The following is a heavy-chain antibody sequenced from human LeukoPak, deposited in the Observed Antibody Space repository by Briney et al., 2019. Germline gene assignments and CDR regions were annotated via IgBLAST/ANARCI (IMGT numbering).Heavy chain of an antibody. Sequence: GGSLRLSCAVSGFTFSNYAMTWVRQAPWKGLDWVSAVSVSAGSTYYADSVKGRFTISRDNSKNTLYLQMNSRTAEDTAIYYCAKDLLRFDSWGQGTLVTVSS. CDR1: GFTFSNYA. CDR3: AKDLLRFDS. V-gene: IGHV3-23*01. J-gene: IGHJ5*01. CDR2: VSVSAGST.